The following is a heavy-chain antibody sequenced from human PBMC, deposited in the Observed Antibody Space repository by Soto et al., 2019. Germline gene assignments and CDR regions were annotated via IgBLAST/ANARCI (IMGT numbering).Heavy chain of an antibody. D-gene: IGHD6-13*01. CDR1: GGTFSSYA. CDR3: ASNIAAAGSTYYYYGMDV. J-gene: IGHJ6*02. V-gene: IGHV1-69*01. Sequence: QVQLVQSGAEVKKPGSSVKVSCKASGGTFSSYAISWVRQAPGQGLEWMGGIIPIVGTANYAQKFQGRVTITADESTSTAYMELSSLRSEDTAVYYCASNIAAAGSTYYYYGMDVWGQGTTVTVSS. CDR2: IIPIVGTA.